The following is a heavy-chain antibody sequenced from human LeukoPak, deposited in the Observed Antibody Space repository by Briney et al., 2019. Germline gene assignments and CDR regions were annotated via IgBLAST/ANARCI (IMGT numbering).Heavy chain of an antibody. CDR3: ARDSFVGAGANWFDP. D-gene: IGHD1-26*01. CDR1: GGSISSYY. J-gene: IGHJ5*02. V-gene: IGHV4-59*01. CDR2: IYYTGST. Sequence: SETLSLTCTVSGGSISSYYWSWIRQPPGKGLEWIGYIYYTGSTNYSPSLKSRVTISVDTSKNQFSLKLSSVTAADTAVYYCARDSFVGAGANWFDPWGQGTLVTVSS.